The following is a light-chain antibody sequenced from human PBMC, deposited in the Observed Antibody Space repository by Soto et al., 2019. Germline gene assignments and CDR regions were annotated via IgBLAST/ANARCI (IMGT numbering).Light chain of an antibody. Sequence: QSVLTQPPSASGAPGQTVTISCSGSSSNIGSHTVNWYQHLPGTAPKLLIYSNTQRHLGVPVRFSGSKSGTSASLAISGLQSEDEAEYYCAAWDDRLYVFGTGTRSPS. CDR3: AAWDDRLYV. CDR2: SNT. CDR1: SSNIGSHT. V-gene: IGLV1-44*01. J-gene: IGLJ1*01.